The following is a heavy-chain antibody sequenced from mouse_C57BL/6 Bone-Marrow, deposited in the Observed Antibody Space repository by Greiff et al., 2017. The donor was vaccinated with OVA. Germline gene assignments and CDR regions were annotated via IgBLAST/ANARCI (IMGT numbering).Heavy chain of an antibody. CDR3: TTGDSHYFDY. J-gene: IGHJ2*01. CDR1: GFNIKDDY. CDR2: IDPENGDT. Sequence: EVQLVESGAELVRPGASVKLSCTASGFNIKDDYMHWVKQRPEQGLEWIGWIDPENGDTEYASKFQGKATITADTSSNTAYLQLSSLTSEDTAVYYCTTGDSHYFDYWGQGTTLTVSA. V-gene: IGHV14-4*01.